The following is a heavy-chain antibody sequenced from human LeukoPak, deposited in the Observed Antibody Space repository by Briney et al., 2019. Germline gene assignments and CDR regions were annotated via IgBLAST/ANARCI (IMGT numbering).Heavy chain of an antibody. J-gene: IGHJ6*02. CDR2: ISAYNGNT. D-gene: IGHD5-12*01. Sequence: GASVKVSCKASGYTLTSYGISWVRQAPGQGLEWMGWISAYNGNTNYAQKLQGRVTMTTDTSTSTAYMELRSPRSDDTAVYYCARASVRFGNIVATTYYYYGMDVWGQGTTVTVSS. CDR1: GYTLTSYG. V-gene: IGHV1-18*01. CDR3: ARASVRFGNIVATTYYYYGMDV.